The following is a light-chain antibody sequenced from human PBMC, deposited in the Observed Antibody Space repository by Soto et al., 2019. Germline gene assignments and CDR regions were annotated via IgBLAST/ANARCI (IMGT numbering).Light chain of an antibody. CDR3: QQYNNWPSIT. J-gene: IGKJ5*01. Sequence: ENVLTQSPGTLSLSPGERATLSCRASESVSSIYVAWYQQKPGQAPTLLIYGASTRVTGIPDRFSGSGSGTDFTLTIDRLEPEDFAVYYCQQYNNWPSITFGQGTRLEIK. CDR1: ESVSSIY. V-gene: IGKV3-20*01. CDR2: GAS.